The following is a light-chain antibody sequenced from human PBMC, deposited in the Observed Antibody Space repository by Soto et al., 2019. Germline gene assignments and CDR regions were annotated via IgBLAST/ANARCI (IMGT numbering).Light chain of an antibody. Sequence: QSVLTQPPSVSGAPGQRVTISCTGSNSNSGAGYDVHWYQQLPGTAPKLLIYGNSNRPSGVPDRFSGSKSGTSASLAITGLQAEDEADYYCQSYDSRLSGSVVFGGGTKLTVL. J-gene: IGLJ2*01. CDR1: NSNSGAGYD. CDR2: GNS. V-gene: IGLV1-40*01. CDR3: QSYDSRLSGSVV.